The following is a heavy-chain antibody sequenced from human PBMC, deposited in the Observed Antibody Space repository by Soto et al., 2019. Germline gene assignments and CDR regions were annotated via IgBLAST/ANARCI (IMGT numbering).Heavy chain of an antibody. CDR2: IRSKANSYAT. Sequence: GGSLRLSCAASGFTFSGSAMHWVRQASGKGLEWVGRIRSKANSYATAYAASVKGRFTISRDDSKNTAYLQMNSLKTEDTAVYYCTRPDAHTEPPREQNYYYYYMDVWGKGTTVTVSS. CDR1: GFTFSGSA. J-gene: IGHJ6*03. CDR3: TRPDAHTEPPREQNYYYYYMDV. V-gene: IGHV3-73*01.